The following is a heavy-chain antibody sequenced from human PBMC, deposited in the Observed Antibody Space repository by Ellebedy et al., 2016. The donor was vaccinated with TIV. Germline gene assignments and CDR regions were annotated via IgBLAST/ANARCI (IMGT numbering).Heavy chain of an antibody. CDR3: ARRKVTIPRADAYFDY. V-gene: IGHV4-39*01. J-gene: IGHJ4*02. Sequence: SETLSLXXTVSGGSISSSSYYWGWIRQPPGKGLEWIGSFYYSGNTYYNPSLKSRVTISIDTSKNQFSLRLSSVTAADTAIYRCARRKVTIPRADAYFDYWGQGILVTVSS. CDR1: GGSISSSSYY. D-gene: IGHD3-3*01. CDR2: FYYSGNT.